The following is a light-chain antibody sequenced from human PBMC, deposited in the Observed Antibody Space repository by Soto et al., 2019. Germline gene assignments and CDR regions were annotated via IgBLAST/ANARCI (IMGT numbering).Light chain of an antibody. CDR2: DVS. Sequence: SALTQSASVSGSPGQSITISCTGTSSDVGAYNYVSWYQQHPGKAPKLIIYDVSNRPSGVSNRFSGSKSGDTASLTISALQAEDEADYYCSSFTSSSTRVFGTGTKVTVL. CDR1: SSDVGAYNY. J-gene: IGLJ1*01. CDR3: SSFTSSSTRV. V-gene: IGLV2-14*01.